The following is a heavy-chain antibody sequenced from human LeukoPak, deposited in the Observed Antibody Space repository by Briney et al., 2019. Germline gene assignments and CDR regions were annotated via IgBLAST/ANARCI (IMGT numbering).Heavy chain of an antibody. CDR2: INHSGST. J-gene: IGHJ6*02. D-gene: IGHD3-9*01. CDR1: GGSFSGYY. V-gene: IGHV4-34*01. CDR3: ARGLRYDTLTGSYYYYGMDV. Sequence: SETLSLTCAVYGGSFSGYYWSWIRQPPGKGLEWIGEINHSGSTNYNPSLKSRVTISVDTSKNQFSLKLSSVTAADTAVYYCARGLRYDTLTGSYYYYGMDVWGQGTTVTVSS.